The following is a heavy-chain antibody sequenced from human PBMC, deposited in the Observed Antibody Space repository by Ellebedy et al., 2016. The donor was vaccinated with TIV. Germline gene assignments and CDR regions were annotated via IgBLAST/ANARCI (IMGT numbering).Heavy chain of an antibody. J-gene: IGHJ5*02. CDR2: LKGEGIT. Sequence: GESLKISCAASGLTLRNYWMHWVRQAPGKGLVWVALLKGEGITHYADAVKGRFTISRDNAKNSLYLQMSSLRAEDTAVYYCARSPSPTKANWFDLWGQGTLVTVS. D-gene: IGHD5-24*01. CDR3: ARSPSPTKANWFDL. CDR1: GLTLRNYW. V-gene: IGHV3-74*01.